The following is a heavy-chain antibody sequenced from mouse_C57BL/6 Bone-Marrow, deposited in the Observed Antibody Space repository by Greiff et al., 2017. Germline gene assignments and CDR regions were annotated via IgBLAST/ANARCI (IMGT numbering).Heavy chain of an antibody. J-gene: IGHJ3*01. CDR1: EYEFPSHD. Sequence: EVQLVESGGGLVQPGESLKLSCESTEYEFPSHDMSWVRQTPEKRLELVAAINSDGGSTYYPDTMERRFIISRDNTKKTLYMQMSSLRSEDTALYYCASIYYGYDRSYWGQGTLVTVSA. V-gene: IGHV5-2*01. CDR3: ASIYYGYDRSY. CDR2: INSDGGST. D-gene: IGHD2-2*01.